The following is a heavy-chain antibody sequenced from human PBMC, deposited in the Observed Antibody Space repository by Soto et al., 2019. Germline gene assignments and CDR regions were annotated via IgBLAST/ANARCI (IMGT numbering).Heavy chain of an antibody. D-gene: IGHD3-10*01. Sequence: EVQMVESGGGLVQPGGSLKLSCAASGFTFSGSAMHWVRQASGKGLEWVGRIRSKANSYATAYAASVKGRFTISRDDSKNTAYLQMNCLKTEDTAVYYCTRPPWFGDLYGMDVWGQGTTVTVSS. CDR3: TRPPWFGDLYGMDV. CDR2: IRSKANSYAT. V-gene: IGHV3-73*02. J-gene: IGHJ6*02. CDR1: GFTFSGSA.